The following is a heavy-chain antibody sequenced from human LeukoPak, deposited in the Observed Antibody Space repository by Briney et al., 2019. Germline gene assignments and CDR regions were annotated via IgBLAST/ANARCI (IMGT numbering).Heavy chain of an antibody. Sequence: ASVKVSCKASGYTFTGYYMHWVRQAPGQGLEWMGWINPNSGGTNYAQKFQGRVTMTRDTSISTAYMELSRLRSDDTAVYYCARDGPPQQLVPRWVDYWGQGTLVTVSS. D-gene: IGHD6-13*01. CDR3: ARDGPPQQLVPRWVDY. V-gene: IGHV1-2*02. CDR1: GYTFTGYY. CDR2: INPNSGGT. J-gene: IGHJ4*02.